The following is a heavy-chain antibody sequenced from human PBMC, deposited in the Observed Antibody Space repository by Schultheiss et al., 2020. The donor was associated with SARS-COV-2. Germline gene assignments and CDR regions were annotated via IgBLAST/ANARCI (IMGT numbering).Heavy chain of an antibody. CDR1: GGSISSYYW. D-gene: IGHD1-1*01. CDR3: AHRFVPGTTGEDWFGP. J-gene: IGHJ5*02. CDR2: IDWDDDK. Sequence: TLSLTCTVSGGSISSYYWSWIRQPPGKALEWLALIDWDDDKYYSTSLKTRLTISKDTSKNHVVLTLTNMDPVDTATYYCAHRFVPGTTGEDWFGPWGQGILVTVSS. V-gene: IGHV2-70*12.